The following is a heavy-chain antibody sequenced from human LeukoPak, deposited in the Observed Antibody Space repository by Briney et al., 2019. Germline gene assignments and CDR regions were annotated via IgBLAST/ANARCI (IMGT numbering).Heavy chain of an antibody. CDR1: GGSISSYY. CDR2: IYYSGST. CDR3: ARGGMTTVTTFDY. V-gene: IGHV4-59*01. D-gene: IGHD4-17*01. J-gene: IGHJ4*02. Sequence: SETLSLTCTVSGGSISSYYWSWIRQPPGKGLEWIGYIYYSGSTNYNPSLKSRVTISVDTSKNQFSLKLSSVTAADTAVYYCARGGMTTVTTFDYWGQGTLVTVSS.